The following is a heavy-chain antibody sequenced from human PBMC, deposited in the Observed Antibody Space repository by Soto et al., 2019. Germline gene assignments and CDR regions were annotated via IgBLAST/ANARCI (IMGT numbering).Heavy chain of an antibody. V-gene: IGHV1-18*01. CDR3: ARDRSNSGV. CDR2: VSAYNGNT. Sequence: GPSVKVSCKASGYTFTDYGISWVRQAPGQGLEWMGWVSAYNGNTNYAQKFQDRVTMTTDTSTSTAYMELRSLRSDDTAVYYCARDRSNSGVWGQGTTVTVSS. J-gene: IGHJ6*02. D-gene: IGHD2-15*01. CDR1: GYTFTDYG.